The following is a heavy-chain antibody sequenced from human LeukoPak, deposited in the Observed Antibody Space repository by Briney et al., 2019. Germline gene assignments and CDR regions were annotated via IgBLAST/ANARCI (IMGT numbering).Heavy chain of an antibody. J-gene: IGHJ4*02. Sequence: ASVMVSCKASGGTFSSYAISWVRQAPGQGLEWMGRIIPIFGTANYAQKFQGRVTITADESTSTAYMELSSLRSEDTAVYYCARGLLGYCSGGSCPAYYFDYWGQGTLVTVSS. CDR2: IIPIFGTA. CDR1: GGTFSSYA. CDR3: ARGLLGYCSGGSCPAYYFDY. V-gene: IGHV1-69*15. D-gene: IGHD2-15*01.